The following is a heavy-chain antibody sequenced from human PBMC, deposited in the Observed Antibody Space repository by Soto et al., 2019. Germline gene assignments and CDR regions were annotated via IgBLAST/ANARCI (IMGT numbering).Heavy chain of an antibody. Sequence: SETLSLTCAVYGGSFSGYYWTWIRQPPGTGLEWIGEINHSGSTNYNPSLKSRVTISVDTSKNQFSLKLTSVTAADTAMYYCARGYCSSTSCYEFDYWGQGTLVTSPQ. D-gene: IGHD2-2*01. J-gene: IGHJ4*02. CDR3: ARGYCSSTSCYEFDY. CDR2: INHSGST. V-gene: IGHV4-34*01. CDR1: GGSFSGYY.